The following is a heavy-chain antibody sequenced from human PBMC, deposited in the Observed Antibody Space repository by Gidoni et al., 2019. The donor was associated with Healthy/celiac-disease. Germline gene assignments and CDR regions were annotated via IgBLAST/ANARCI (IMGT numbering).Heavy chain of an antibody. D-gene: IGHD5-12*01. Sequence: YYNPSLKSRVTISVDTSKTQFSLKLRSVTAADTAVYYCARQDGYNYGYWGQGTLVTVSS. V-gene: IGHV4-39*01. CDR3: ARQDGYNYGY. J-gene: IGHJ4*02.